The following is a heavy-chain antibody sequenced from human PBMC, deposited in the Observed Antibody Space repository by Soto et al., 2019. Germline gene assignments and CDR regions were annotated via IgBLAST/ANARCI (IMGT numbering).Heavy chain of an antibody. CDR3: ARRITAAGAYDS. V-gene: IGHV3-7*01. J-gene: IGHJ4*02. CDR2: IKQDGSEK. D-gene: IGHD6-13*01. Sequence: EVQLVESGGGLVQPGGSLRLSCAASGFTFSSSWMSWVRQAAGQGLEWVANIKQDGSEKYYEDSVKGRFTISRDNAKNSLYLQINSLRAEDTAVYYCARRITAAGAYDSWGQGTLVTVSS. CDR1: GFTFSSSW.